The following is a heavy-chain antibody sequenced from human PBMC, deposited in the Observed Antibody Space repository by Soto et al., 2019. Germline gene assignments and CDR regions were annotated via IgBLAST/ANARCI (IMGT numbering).Heavy chain of an antibody. V-gene: IGHV4-30-4*01. CDR1: GGSISSGDYY. CDR3: ARAGLIVVKANWFDP. CDR2: IYYSGST. J-gene: IGHJ5*02. D-gene: IGHD3-22*01. Sequence: QVQLQESGPGLVKPSQTLSLTCTVSGGSISSGDYYWSWIRQPPGKGLEWIGYIYYSGSTYYNPSLKSRVTISVDTSKNQFSLKLSSVTAADTTVYYCARAGLIVVKANWFDPWGQGTLVTVSS.